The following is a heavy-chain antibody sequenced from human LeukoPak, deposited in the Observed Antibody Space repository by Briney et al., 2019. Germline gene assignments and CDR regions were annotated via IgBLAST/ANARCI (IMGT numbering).Heavy chain of an antibody. V-gene: IGHV3-48*03. J-gene: IGHJ4*02. Sequence: GGSLRLSCAASGFNFNAYDMAWVRQAPGKGMEWLATADWAGRATEHTHSVRGRFTMYRDNAKNSIYLEMNSLSAEDTAVYFCVTEYWYRFDYWGLGSLVTVSS. CDR3: VTEYWYRFDY. D-gene: IGHD1-14*01. CDR1: GFNFNAYD. CDR2: ADWAGRAT.